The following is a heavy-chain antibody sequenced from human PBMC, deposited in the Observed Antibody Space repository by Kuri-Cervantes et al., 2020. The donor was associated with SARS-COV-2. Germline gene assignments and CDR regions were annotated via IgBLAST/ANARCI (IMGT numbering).Heavy chain of an antibody. CDR2: ISSSSSYI. V-gene: IGHV3-21*01. D-gene: IGHD3-22*01. Sequence: GEFLKISCAASGFAFSSYSMNWVRQAPGKGLEWVSSISSSSSYIYYADSVKGRFTISRDNAKNSLYLQMNSLRAEDTAVYYCARDSYYDSPGHWGQGTLVTVSS. CDR1: GFAFSSYS. J-gene: IGHJ4*02. CDR3: ARDSYYDSPGH.